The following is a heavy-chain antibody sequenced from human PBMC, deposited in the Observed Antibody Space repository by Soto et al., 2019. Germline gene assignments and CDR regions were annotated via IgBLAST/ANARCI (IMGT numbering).Heavy chain of an antibody. D-gene: IGHD2-8*01. CDR1: GFTFSDSA. V-gene: IGHV3-73*01. J-gene: IGHJ4*02. Sequence: EVQLVESGGDLVQPGGSLKLSCTASGFTFSDSAMHWVRQASGKGLEWVGRIRNKANTYATAYAASAKGRFTISRDDSRNTAYLQMNSLRTEDTAVYYCARLGHCNHGVCYFDYWGPGTLVTVSS. CDR2: IRNKANTYAT. CDR3: ARLGHCNHGVCYFDY.